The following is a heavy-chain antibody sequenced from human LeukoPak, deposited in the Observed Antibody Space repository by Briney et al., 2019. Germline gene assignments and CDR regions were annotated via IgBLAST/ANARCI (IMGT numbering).Heavy chain of an antibody. Sequence: SETLSLTCTVSGGSISSNTYSWGWIRQPPGKGLEWIGSIYYGGSAYYNPSLKSRVTISVDTSKNQFSLKLSSVTAADTAVYYCARSRRYDILTGYYTGYYMDVWGKGTTVTVSS. CDR3: ARSRRYDILTGYYTGYYMDV. CDR2: IYYGGSA. CDR1: GGSISSNTYS. V-gene: IGHV4-39*07. D-gene: IGHD3-9*01. J-gene: IGHJ6*03.